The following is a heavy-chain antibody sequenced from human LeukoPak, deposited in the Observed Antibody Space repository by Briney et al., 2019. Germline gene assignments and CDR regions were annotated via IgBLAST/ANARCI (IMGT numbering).Heavy chain of an antibody. CDR1: GGSISSYY. CDR3: ARSSYYYDSSGYYRLHYYYGMDV. Sequence: SETLSLTCTVSGGSISSYYWSWIRQPPGKGLEWIGYIYYSGSTNYNPSLKSRVTISVDTSKNQFSLKLSSVTAADTAVYYCARSSYYYDSSGYYRLHYYYGMDVWGQGTTVTVSS. CDR2: IYYSGST. D-gene: IGHD3-22*01. V-gene: IGHV4-59*01. J-gene: IGHJ6*02.